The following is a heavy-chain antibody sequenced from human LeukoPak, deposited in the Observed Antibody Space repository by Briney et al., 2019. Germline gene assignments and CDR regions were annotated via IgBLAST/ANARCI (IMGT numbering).Heavy chain of an antibody. V-gene: IGHV4-59*01. CDR1: GGSISSYY. D-gene: IGHD7-27*01. Sequence: SETLSLTCTVSGGSISSYYWSWIRQPPGKGLEWIGYIYYSGSTNYNPSLKSRVTISVDTSKNQFPLKLSSVTAADTAVYYCARDTLGYFDYWGQGTLVTVSS. J-gene: IGHJ4*02. CDR2: IYYSGST. CDR3: ARDTLGYFDY.